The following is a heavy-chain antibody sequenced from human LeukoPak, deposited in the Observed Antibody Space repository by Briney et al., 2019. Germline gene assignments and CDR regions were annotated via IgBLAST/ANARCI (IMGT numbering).Heavy chain of an antibody. D-gene: IGHD3-22*01. CDR2: ISYDGSNK. Sequence: PGRSLRLSCAASGFTFSSYAMHWVRQAPGKGLEWVAVISYDGSNKYYADSVKGRFTISRDNSKNTLYLQMNSLRAEDTAVYYCARGRPYYDSSGYRLDYWGQGTLVTVSS. V-gene: IGHV3-30-3*01. J-gene: IGHJ4*02. CDR1: GFTFSSYA. CDR3: ARGRPYYDSSGYRLDY.